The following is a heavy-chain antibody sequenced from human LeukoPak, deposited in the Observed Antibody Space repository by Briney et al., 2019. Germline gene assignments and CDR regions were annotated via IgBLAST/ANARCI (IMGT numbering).Heavy chain of an antibody. Sequence: PGGSLRLSCAASGFTFSSFSMTWVRQAPGKGLEWISYISSDSSTIDYADPVKGRFTISRDNAQNSVYLQMISLRGGDTAVYYCATGHYATTLDYWGQGARVTVSS. CDR2: ISSDSSTI. CDR1: GFTFSSFS. D-gene: IGHD1-26*01. J-gene: IGHJ4*02. V-gene: IGHV3-48*01. CDR3: ATGHYATTLDY.